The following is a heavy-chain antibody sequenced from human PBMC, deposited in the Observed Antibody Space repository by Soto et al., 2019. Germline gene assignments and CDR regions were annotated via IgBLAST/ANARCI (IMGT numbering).Heavy chain of an antibody. CDR3: VRWGYGYPSLEF. CDR1: GYIFTGYF. Sequence: GASVKVSCKASGYIFTGYFIHWVRQTPGQGLQWMGRITPNSGDTQYGQTFQGRVTLTRDTSTSTAYMELTGLRSDETALYYCVRWGYGYPSLEFWGQGTPV. CDR2: ITPNSGDT. V-gene: IGHV1-2*06. J-gene: IGHJ4*03. D-gene: IGHD4-17*01.